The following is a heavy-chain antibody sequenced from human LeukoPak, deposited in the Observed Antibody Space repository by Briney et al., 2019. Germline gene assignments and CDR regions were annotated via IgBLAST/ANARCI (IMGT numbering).Heavy chain of an antibody. CDR2: IYYSGST. J-gene: IGHJ5*02. D-gene: IGHD2-2*01. V-gene: IGHV4-39*07. CDR1: GGSISSSSYY. Sequence: PSETLSLTCTVSGGSISSSSYYWGWIRQPPGKGLEWIGSIYYSGSTYYNLSLKSRVTISVDTSKNQFSLKLSSLTAADTAIYYCASGYCSSTSCYVFGLVHFDPWGQGTLVTVSS. CDR3: ASGYCSSTSCYVFGLVHFDP.